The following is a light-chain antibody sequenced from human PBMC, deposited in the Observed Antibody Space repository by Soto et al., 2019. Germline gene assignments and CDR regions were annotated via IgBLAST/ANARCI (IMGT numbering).Light chain of an antibody. Sequence: QSVLTQLASLSGSPGQPSAISCTGTSSDVGGYNSVSWYQQHPGKAPKLMIYDVTNRPSGVSNRFSGSKSGNTASLAISGLQAEDEADYYCSSYASGGTYVFGTGTKVTVL. V-gene: IGLV2-14*01. CDR1: SSDVGGYNS. J-gene: IGLJ1*01. CDR3: SSYASGGTYV. CDR2: DVT.